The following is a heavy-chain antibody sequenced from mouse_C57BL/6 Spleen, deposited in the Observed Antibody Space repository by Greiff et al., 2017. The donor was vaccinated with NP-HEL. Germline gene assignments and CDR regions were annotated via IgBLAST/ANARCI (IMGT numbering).Heavy chain of an antibody. CDR2: IDPENGDT. V-gene: IGHV14-4*01. CDR3: TRPIYYGNYDAMDY. CDR1: GFNIKDDY. J-gene: IGHJ4*01. D-gene: IGHD2-1*01. Sequence: EVQLQQSGAELVRPGASVKLSCTASGFNIKDDYMHWVKQRPEQGLEWIGWIDPENGDTEYASKFQGKATITADTSSNTAYLQLSSLTSEDTAVYYCTRPIYYGNYDAMDYWGQGTSVTVSS.